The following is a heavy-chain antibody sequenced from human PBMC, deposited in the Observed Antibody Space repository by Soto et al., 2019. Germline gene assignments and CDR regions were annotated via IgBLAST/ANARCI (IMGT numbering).Heavy chain of an antibody. D-gene: IGHD4-17*01. J-gene: IGHJ4*02. V-gene: IGHV2-5*02. CDR2: IYWDDDK. Sequence: QITLKESGPTLVKPTQTLTLTCTFSGFSLSTSGVGVGWIRQPPGKALEWLAVIYWDDDKRYSPSLKSRLTITEDTSKNQVVLTMTNMDPVDTATYYCAHRQRTVYFDYWGQGTLVTVSS. CDR3: AHRQRTVYFDY. CDR1: GFSLSTSGVG.